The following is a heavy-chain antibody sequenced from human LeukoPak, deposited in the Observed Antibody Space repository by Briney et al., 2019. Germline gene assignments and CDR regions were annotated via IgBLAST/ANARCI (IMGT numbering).Heavy chain of an antibody. J-gene: IGHJ4*02. CDR1: GYTFTNNY. Sequence: ASVKVSCKASGYTFTNNYLHWVRQAPGQGLEWMGMIYPRDGSTSYAQNFQGRVTVTRNTSTTTVHMELRGLRSEDTAVYYCARDQEGFDYWGQGTVVTVSS. V-gene: IGHV1-46*01. CDR2: IYPRDGST. CDR3: ARDQEGFDY.